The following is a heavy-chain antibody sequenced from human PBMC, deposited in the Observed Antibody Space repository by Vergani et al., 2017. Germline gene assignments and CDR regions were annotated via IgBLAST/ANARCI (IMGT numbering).Heavy chain of an antibody. V-gene: IGHV4-4*07. Sequence: QVQMQESGPGLVKTSETLALTCSASGAPISYWCWSWLRQPAGKGLEWIGRLCPSGSTNYKPSLKSRVTMSIDTSKNQFSLTLSSVNATDTAVYYCARGSRAAGYSGPDYWGQGTLVTVSS. J-gene: IGHJ4*02. D-gene: IGHD6-13*01. CDR2: LCPSGST. CDR1: GAPISYWC. CDR3: ARGSRAAGYSGPDY.